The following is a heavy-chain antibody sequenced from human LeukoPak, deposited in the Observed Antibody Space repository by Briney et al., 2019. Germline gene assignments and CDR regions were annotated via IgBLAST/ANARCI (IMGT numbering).Heavy chain of an antibody. CDR2: IYPGDSDT. J-gene: IGHJ4*02. CDR3: AKEGPGTHTAFAY. Sequence: GESLKISCKGSGYSFTTYWIGWVRQMPGKGLEWMGIIYPGDSDTRYSPSFQGQVTISADKSISTAYLQWGSLKASDTAIYYCAKEGPGTHTAFAYWGQGTQVTVSS. V-gene: IGHV5-51*01. D-gene: IGHD5-18*01. CDR1: GYSFTTYW.